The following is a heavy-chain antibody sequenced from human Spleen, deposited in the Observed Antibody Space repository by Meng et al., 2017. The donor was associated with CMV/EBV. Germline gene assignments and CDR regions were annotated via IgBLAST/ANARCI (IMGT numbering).Heavy chain of an antibody. CDR3: ARHIVVPAAISPYYYYGMDV. Sequence: KVSCKASGYNFTGYYIHWVRQAPGQGLEWMGIIYPGDSDTKYSPSFQGQVTISADKSISTAYLQWSSLKASDTAMYYCARHIVVPAAISPYYYYGMDVWGQGTTVTVSS. CDR2: IYPGDSDT. CDR1: GYNFTGYY. J-gene: IGHJ6*02. V-gene: IGHV5-51*01. D-gene: IGHD2-2*01.